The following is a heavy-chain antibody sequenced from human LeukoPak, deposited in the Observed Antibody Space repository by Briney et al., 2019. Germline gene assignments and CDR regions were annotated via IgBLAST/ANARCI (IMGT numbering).Heavy chain of an antibody. J-gene: IGHJ4*02. CDR2: INSDGSST. D-gene: IGHD3-10*01. CDR3: AREQNRELRFDY. V-gene: IGHV3-74*01. Sequence: GGSLRLSCAASGFTFNSYWMHWVRQAPGKGLVWVSRINSDGSSTNYADSVKGRFTISRDNSKNTLYLQMNSLRDEDTAVYYCAREQNRELRFDYWGQGTLVTVSS. CDR1: GFTFNSYW.